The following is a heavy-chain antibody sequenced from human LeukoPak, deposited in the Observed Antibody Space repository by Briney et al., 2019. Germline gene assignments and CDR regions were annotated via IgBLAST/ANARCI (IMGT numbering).Heavy chain of an antibody. D-gene: IGHD3-22*01. Sequence: SETLSLTCAVSGGSISSGGYSWSWIRQPPGKGLEWIGYIYYSGSTYYNPSLKSRVTISVDTSKNQFSLKLSSVTAADTAVYYCARDRYYYDSSGYRIFDYWGQGTLVTVSS. J-gene: IGHJ4*02. CDR2: IYYSGST. CDR1: GGSISSGGYS. V-gene: IGHV4-30-4*07. CDR3: ARDRYYYDSSGYRIFDY.